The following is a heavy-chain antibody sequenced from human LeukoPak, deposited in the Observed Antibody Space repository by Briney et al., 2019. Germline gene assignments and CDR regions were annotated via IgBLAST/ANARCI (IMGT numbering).Heavy chain of an antibody. CDR2: IHPEGSEK. J-gene: IGHJ5*02. D-gene: IGHD1-1*01. Sequence: PGGSLRLPCATSGFTFSNFWMSWVRQAPGRGLEWVASIHPEGSEKNYVESVKGRFTISRDKARNLLFLQMNGLRGEDTAVYDCARGDDFSGYHWGEGSQVAASS. CDR3: ARGDDFSGYH. CDR1: GFTFSNFW. V-gene: IGHV3-7*04.